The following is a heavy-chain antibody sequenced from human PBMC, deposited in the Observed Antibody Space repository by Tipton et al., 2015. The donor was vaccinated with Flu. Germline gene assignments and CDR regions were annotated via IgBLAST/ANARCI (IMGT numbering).Heavy chain of an antibody. D-gene: IGHD3-9*01. Sequence: TLSLTCTVSGGSVSSRSHYWGWIRQPPGKGLEWIGSIYYSGSTYYNPSLKSRVTISVDTSKNQFSLKLSSVTAADTAVYYCALEGDILTGDYSGWFDPWGQGSLVNVSS. CDR2: IYYSGST. CDR3: ALEGDILTGDYSGWFDP. CDR1: GGSVSSRSHY. J-gene: IGHJ5*01. V-gene: IGHV4-39*07.